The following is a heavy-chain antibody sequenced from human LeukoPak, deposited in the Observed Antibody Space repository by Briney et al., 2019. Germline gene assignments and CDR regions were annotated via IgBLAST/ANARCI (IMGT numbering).Heavy chain of an antibody. D-gene: IGHD6-13*01. Sequence: GASVKVSCKASGYTFTSYAMNWVRQAPGQGLEWMGWINPNSGGTNYAQKFQGRVTMTRDTSISTAYMELSRLRSDDTAVYYCASSVAAAGGFDYWGQGTLVTVSS. J-gene: IGHJ4*02. V-gene: IGHV1-2*02. CDR1: GYTFTSYA. CDR2: INPNSGGT. CDR3: ASSVAAAGGFDY.